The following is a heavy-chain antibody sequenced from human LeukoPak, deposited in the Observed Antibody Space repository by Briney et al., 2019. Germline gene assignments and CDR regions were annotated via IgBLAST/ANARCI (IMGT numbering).Heavy chain of an antibody. Sequence: ASVKVSCTASGYTFTSYGISWVRQAPGQGLEWMGWISAYNGNTNYAQKLQGRVTMTTDTSTSTAYMELRSLRSDDTAVYYCARALFSGGLWGIAAAGPNDAFDIWGQGTMVTVSS. CDR2: ISAYNGNT. V-gene: IGHV1-18*01. D-gene: IGHD6-13*01. CDR3: ARALFSGGLWGIAAAGPNDAFDI. CDR1: GYTFTSYG. J-gene: IGHJ3*02.